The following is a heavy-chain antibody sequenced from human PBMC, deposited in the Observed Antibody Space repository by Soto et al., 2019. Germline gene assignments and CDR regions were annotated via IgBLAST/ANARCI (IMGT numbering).Heavy chain of an antibody. Sequence: QLQLQESGSGLVKPSQTLSLTCAVSGGSISSGGYSWSWIRQPPGKGLEWIGYIYHSGSTYYNPSLTSRVTISVDRSNDQLSLKLSSVTAADTAVYYCARVWGSSSPIFDYWGQGTLVTVSS. D-gene: IGHD6-6*01. V-gene: IGHV4-30-2*01. CDR2: IYHSGST. J-gene: IGHJ4*02. CDR1: GGSISSGGYS. CDR3: ARVWGSSSPIFDY.